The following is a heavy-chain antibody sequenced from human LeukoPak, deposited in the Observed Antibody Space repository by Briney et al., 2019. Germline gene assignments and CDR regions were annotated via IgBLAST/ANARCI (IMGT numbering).Heavy chain of an antibody. Sequence: PGGSLRLSCAASGFTFSNAWMSWVRQAPGKGLEWVGRIKSKTDGGTTDYAAPVKGRFTISRDDSKNTLYLQMNSLKTEDTAVYYCTTAPSGSIVVVPAAISYYGMDVWGQGTTVTVSS. CDR3: TTAPSGSIVVVPAAISYYGMDV. CDR2: IKSKTDGGTT. D-gene: IGHD2-2*01. CDR1: GFTFSNAW. V-gene: IGHV3-15*01. J-gene: IGHJ6*02.